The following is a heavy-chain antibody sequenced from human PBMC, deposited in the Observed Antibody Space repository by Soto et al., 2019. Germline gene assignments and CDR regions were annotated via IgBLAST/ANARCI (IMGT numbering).Heavy chain of an antibody. CDR2: IDWDDDK. J-gene: IGHJ5*02. D-gene: IGHD6-6*01. V-gene: IGHV2-70*01. CDR1: GGSITSGVYY. Sequence: TLSLTCTVSGGSITSGVYYWSWIRQPPGKALEWLALIDWDDDKYYSTSLKTRLTISKDTSKNQVVLTMTNMDPVDTATYYCARGQLASFNWFDPWGQGTLVTVSS. CDR3: ARGQLASFNWFDP.